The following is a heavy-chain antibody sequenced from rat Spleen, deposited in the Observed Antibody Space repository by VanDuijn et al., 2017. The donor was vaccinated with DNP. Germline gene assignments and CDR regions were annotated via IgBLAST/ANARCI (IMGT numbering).Heavy chain of an antibody. V-gene: IGHV5-7*01. CDR3: ATSSFSGDLYWFFDF. CDR2: ISNTGDST. D-gene: IGHD1-1*01. CDR1: GFTFSDYN. J-gene: IGHJ1*01. Sequence: EVQLVESGGGLVQPGRSLKLSCAASGFTFSDYNMAWVRQAPKKGLEWVATISNTGDSTYYRDSVRGRFTISRDNGESSLYLQMNSLWSEDTATYYCATSSFSGDLYWFFDFWGPGTMVTVSS.